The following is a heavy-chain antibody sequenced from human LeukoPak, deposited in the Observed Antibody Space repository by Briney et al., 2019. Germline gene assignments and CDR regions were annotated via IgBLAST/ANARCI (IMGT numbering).Heavy chain of an antibody. V-gene: IGHV3-30*02. Sequence: PGGSLRLSCAASGFTFSSYGMHWVRQAPGKGLEWVAFIRYDGSNKYYADSVKGRFTISRDNSKNTLYLQMNSLRAEDTAVYYCAKVNPHTYDSSGYRPDYWGQGTLVTVSS. CDR1: GFTFSSYG. J-gene: IGHJ4*02. D-gene: IGHD3-22*01. CDR3: AKVNPHTYDSSGYRPDY. CDR2: IRYDGSNK.